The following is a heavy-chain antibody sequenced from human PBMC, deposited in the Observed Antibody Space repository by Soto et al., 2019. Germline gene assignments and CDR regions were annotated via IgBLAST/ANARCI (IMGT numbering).Heavy chain of an antibody. D-gene: IGHD3-16*02. CDR3: AKAYDYVWGSYRYLPNFDY. CDR2: ISGSGGST. V-gene: IGHV3-23*01. Sequence: GGSLRLSCAASGFTFSSYAMSWVRQAPGKGLEWVSAISGSGGSTYYADSVKGRFTISRDNSKNTLYLQMNSLRAEDTAVYYCAKAYDYVWGSYRYLPNFDYWGQGTLVTVSS. J-gene: IGHJ4*02. CDR1: GFTFSSYA.